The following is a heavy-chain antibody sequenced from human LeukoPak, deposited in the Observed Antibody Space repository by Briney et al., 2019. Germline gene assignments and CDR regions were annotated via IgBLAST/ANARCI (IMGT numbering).Heavy chain of an antibody. CDR1: GFTFSSYA. CDR3: ARDLSAAFDF. J-gene: IGHJ4*02. D-gene: IGHD6-19*01. V-gene: IGHV3-23*01. Sequence: PGGSLRLSCAASGFTFSSYAMSWVRQAPGKGLEWVSSISDNGGSTYYADSVKGRFTISRDNSKNTLFLDMSDLRVEDTAVYYCARDLSAAFDFWGQGVLVTVSS. CDR2: ISDNGGST.